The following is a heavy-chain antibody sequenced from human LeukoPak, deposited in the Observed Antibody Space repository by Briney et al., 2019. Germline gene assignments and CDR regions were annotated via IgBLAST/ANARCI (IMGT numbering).Heavy chain of an antibody. D-gene: IGHD2-8*02. CDR1: GDSISSHY. Sequence: SETLSLTCTVSGDSISSHYWTWIRQPPEKRLEWIGYVHYTGSTDYNPSLMSRVTISVDTSKNQFSLKLSSVTAADTAVYYCARGTGGYPIDKWGQGTLDTVSS. J-gene: IGHJ4*02. CDR3: ARGTGGYPIDK. CDR2: VHYTGST. V-gene: IGHV4-59*11.